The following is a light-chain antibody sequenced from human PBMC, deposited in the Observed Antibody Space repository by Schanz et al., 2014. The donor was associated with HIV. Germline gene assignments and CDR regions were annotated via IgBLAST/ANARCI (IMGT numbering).Light chain of an antibody. CDR3: QSFDSTLNSVV. CDR2: ANN. CDR1: SSNIGSNY. J-gene: IGLJ2*01. Sequence: QSVLTQPPSASGTPGQRVTISCSGSSSNIGSNYVYWYQQFPRTAPKLLIFANNNRPSGVPDRFSGSKSGTSASLAITGLRAEDEADYYCQSFDSTLNSVVFGGGTKLTVL. V-gene: IGLV1-40*01.